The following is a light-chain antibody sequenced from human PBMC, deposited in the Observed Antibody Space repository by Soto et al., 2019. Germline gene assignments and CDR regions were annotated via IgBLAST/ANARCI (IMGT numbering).Light chain of an antibody. CDR3: QQYDSWPLT. CDR2: DGF. J-gene: IGKJ4*01. V-gene: IGKV3D-15*01. Sequence: EVVMTQSPATLSVSPGERATLSCRASQSVGSNLAWYQQKPGQAPRLVIYDGFTRATGVPTRISGSVSGTRFILNDSSLQSEDCAVYYCQQYDSWPLTGGGGTKVEIK. CDR1: QSVGSN.